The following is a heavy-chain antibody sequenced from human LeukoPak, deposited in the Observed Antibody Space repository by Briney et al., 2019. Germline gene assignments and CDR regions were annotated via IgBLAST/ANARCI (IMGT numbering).Heavy chain of an antibody. D-gene: IGHD1-26*01. V-gene: IGHV3-11*05. CDR1: GFTFSDYY. Sequence: GGSLRLSCAASGFTFSDYYMSCIRQAPGKGLEWVSYISSSSSYTNYADSVKGRFTISRDNAKNSLYLQMNSLRAEDTAVYYCARVVSGSYSVDYWGQGTLVTVSS. J-gene: IGHJ4*02. CDR3: ARVVSGSYSVDY. CDR2: ISSSSSYT.